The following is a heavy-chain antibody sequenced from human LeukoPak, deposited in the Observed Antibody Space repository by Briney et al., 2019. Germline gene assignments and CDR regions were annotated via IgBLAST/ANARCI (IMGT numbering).Heavy chain of an antibody. D-gene: IGHD6-25*01. CDR3: ARGYSSAQNWFDP. V-gene: IGHV1-69*05. Sequence: SVKVSCKASGGTFRNYVMNWVRQAPGQGLEWMGVIIPVFGTANYAQNFRARVTITTDAAMTTSYMELSSLGSEDTAVYYCARGYSSAQNWFDPWGQGTLVTVSS. J-gene: IGHJ5*02. CDR1: GGTFRNYV. CDR2: IIPVFGTA.